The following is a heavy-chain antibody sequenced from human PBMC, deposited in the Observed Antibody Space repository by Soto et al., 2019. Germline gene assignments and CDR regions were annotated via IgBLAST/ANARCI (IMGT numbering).Heavy chain of an antibody. V-gene: IGHV3-53*01. J-gene: IGHJ4*02. CDR3: HGYGD. D-gene: IGHD5-12*01. CDR2: IYSGGST. Sequence: EVQVVESGGGLIQPGGSLRLSCEVSGFSVTANYMSWVRQAPGKGLEWVSVIYSGGSTYYVGSVKGRFSISRDISKNTLYLQMNSLRGEDTAVYYCHGYGDWGQGTLVTVSS. CDR1: GFSVTANY.